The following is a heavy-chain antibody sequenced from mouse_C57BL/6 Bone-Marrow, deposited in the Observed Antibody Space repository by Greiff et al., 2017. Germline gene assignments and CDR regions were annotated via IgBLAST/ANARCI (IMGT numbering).Heavy chain of an antibody. D-gene: IGHD1-1*01. CDR3: ARHENGSSYVYYFDY. V-gene: IGHV1-62-2*01. Sequence: VKLVESGAELVKPGASVKLSCKASGYTFTEYTIHWVKQRSGQGLEWIGWFYPGSGSIKYNEKFKDKATLTADKSSSTVYMELSRLTSEDSAVYFCARHENGSSYVYYFDYWGQGTTLTVSS. J-gene: IGHJ2*01. CDR1: GYTFTEYT. CDR2: FYPGSGSI.